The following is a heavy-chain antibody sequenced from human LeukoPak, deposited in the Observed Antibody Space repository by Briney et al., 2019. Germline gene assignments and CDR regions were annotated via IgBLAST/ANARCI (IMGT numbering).Heavy chain of an antibody. CDR3: ARDRASVYYYNMDV. D-gene: IGHD3-10*01. CDR1: GGSISSGSYY. V-gene: IGHV4-61*02. CDR2: IYTSGST. J-gene: IGHJ6*03. Sequence: SQTLSLTCTVSGGSISSGSYYWSWIRQPAGKGLEWIGRIYTSGSTNYNPSLKSRVTISVDTSKNQFSLKLSSVTAADTAVYYCARDRASVYYYNMDVWGKGTTVTVSS.